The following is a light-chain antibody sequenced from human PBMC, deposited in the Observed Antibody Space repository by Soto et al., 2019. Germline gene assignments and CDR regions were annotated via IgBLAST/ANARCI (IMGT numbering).Light chain of an antibody. Sequence: QSALTQPDSVSGSPGQSITISCTGTSSDVGNYNLVSWYQQHPGEAPKLLMYEGSKRPSGVSNRFSGSKFGNTASLAISGLQSEDEVDYYCCSYAGDSTWVYGGGTKLTVL. V-gene: IGLV2-23*01. CDR3: CSYAGDSTWV. CDR1: SSDVGNYNL. J-gene: IGLJ3*02. CDR2: EGS.